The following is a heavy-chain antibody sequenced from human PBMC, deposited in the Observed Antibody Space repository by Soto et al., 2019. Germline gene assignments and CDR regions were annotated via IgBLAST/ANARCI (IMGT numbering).Heavy chain of an antibody. CDR3: ARHDYGRI. V-gene: IGHV3-48*01. D-gene: IGHD4-17*01. CDR2: ISSTSSPT. Sequence: EVQLVESGGGLVQPGGSLRLSCAASGFTLSTYSMNWVRQAPGKGLEWVSYISSTSSPTYYADSVKGRFTISRDNAKNSLYLQMNSLRAEDTAVYYCARHDYGRIWVHGTMVTVSS. J-gene: IGHJ3*02. CDR1: GFTLSTYS.